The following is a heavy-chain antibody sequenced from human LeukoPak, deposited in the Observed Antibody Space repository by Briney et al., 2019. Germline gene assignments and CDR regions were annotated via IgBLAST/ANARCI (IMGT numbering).Heavy chain of an antibody. CDR3: AKGRSFGGDYYFDY. Sequence: PGGALRLSCAASGFTFSSYAMSWVRQAPGKGLGWVSAISGSGGSTYYADSVKGRFTISRDNSKNTLYLQMNSLRAEDTAVYYCAKGRSFGGDYYFDYWGQGTLVTVSS. D-gene: IGHD3-16*01. V-gene: IGHV3-23*01. CDR2: ISGSGGST. J-gene: IGHJ4*02. CDR1: GFTFSSYA.